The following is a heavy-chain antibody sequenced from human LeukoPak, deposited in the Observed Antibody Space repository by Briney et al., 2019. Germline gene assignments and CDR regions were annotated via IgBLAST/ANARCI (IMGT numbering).Heavy chain of an antibody. V-gene: IGHV4-59*01. CDR3: ARLEAYYYDSSGYSLGWFDP. J-gene: IGHJ5*02. D-gene: IGHD3-22*01. Sequence: PSETLSLTCTVSGGSISSYYWSWIRQPPGKELEWIGYIYYSGSTNYNPSLKSQVTISVDTSKNQFSLKLSSVTAADTAVYYCARLEAYYYDSSGYSLGWFDPWGQGTLVTVSS. CDR2: IYYSGST. CDR1: GGSISSYY.